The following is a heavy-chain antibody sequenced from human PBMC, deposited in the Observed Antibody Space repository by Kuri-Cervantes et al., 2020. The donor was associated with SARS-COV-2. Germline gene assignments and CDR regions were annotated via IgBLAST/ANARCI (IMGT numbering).Heavy chain of an antibody. CDR3: ARVKGDDFWSARQSDAFDI. Sequence: GSLRLSCAVYGLTFSGYYWSWIRQPPGKGLEWIGEISHSGSTNYNPSLKRRLAITVVTTTKQFSLKLNSVTAADTAVYYCARVKGDDFWSARQSDAFDIWGQGTMVTVSS. V-gene: IGHV4-34*01. D-gene: IGHD3-3*01. J-gene: IGHJ3*02. CDR2: ISHSGST. CDR1: GLTFSGYY.